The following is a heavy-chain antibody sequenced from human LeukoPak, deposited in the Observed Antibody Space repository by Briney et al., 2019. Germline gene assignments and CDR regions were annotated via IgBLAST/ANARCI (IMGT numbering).Heavy chain of an antibody. CDR1: GGSFSGYY. J-gene: IGHJ5*02. D-gene: IGHD6-13*01. CDR3: ARVKSGYSSSWYGIDP. CDR2: INHSGST. Sequence: KPSETLSLTCAVYGGSFSGYYWSWIRQPPGKGLEWIGEINHSGSTNYNPSLKSRVTISVDTSKNQFSLKLSSVTAADTAVYYCARVKSGYSSSWYGIDPWGQGTLVTVSS. V-gene: IGHV4-34*01.